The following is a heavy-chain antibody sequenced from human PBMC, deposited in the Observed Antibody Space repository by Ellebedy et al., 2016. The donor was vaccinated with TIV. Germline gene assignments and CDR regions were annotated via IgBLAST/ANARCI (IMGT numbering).Heavy chain of an antibody. CDR3: ARLRTDYGGNSVGRIDY. D-gene: IGHD4-23*01. Sequence: GESLKISCAASGFTFSDYYMSWIRQAPGKGLEWVSYISSSGSTIYYADSVKGRFTISRDNAKNSLYLQMNSLRAEDTAVYYCARLRTDYGGNSVGRIDYWGQGALVTVSS. CDR1: GFTFSDYY. CDR2: ISSSGSTI. V-gene: IGHV3-11*01. J-gene: IGHJ4*02.